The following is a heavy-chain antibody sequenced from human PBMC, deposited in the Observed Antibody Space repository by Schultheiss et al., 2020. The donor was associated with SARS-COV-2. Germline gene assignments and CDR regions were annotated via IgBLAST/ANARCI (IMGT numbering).Heavy chain of an antibody. CDR1: GFTFSSYA. CDR2: KSYDGSNK. CDR3: ARYDSSGYFASWEPLQY. J-gene: IGHJ4*02. Sequence: GGSLRLSCAASGFTFSSYAMHWVRQAPGKGLEWVAVKSYDGSNKYYADSVKGRFTISRDNSKNTLYLQMNSLRAEDTAVYYCARYDSSGYFASWEPLQYWGQGTLVTVSS. V-gene: IGHV3-30*04. D-gene: IGHD3-22*01.